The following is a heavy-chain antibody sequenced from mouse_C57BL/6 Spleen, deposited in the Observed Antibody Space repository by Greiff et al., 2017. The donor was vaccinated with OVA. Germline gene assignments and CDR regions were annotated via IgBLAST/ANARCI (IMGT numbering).Heavy chain of an antibody. CDR2: IYPGSGST. J-gene: IGHJ3*01. D-gene: IGHD1-1*01. CDR3: ASYYGSSPLAY. Sequence: VQLQQPGAELVKPGASVKMSCKASGYTFTSYWITWVKQRPGQGLEWIGDIYPGSGSTNYNEKFKSKATLTVETSSSTAYMQLSSLTSEDSAVYYCASYYGSSPLAYWGQGTLVTVSA. V-gene: IGHV1-55*01. CDR1: GYTFTSYW.